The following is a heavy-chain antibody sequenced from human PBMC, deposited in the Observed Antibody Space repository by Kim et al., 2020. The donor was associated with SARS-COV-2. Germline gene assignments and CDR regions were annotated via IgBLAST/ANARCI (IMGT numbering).Heavy chain of an antibody. CDR2: ISSSSSYI. CDR3: ASAVIPQPRNPVGDY. Sequence: GGSLRLSCAASGFTFSSYSMNWVRQAPGKGLEWVSSISSSSSYIYYADSVKGRFTISRDNAKNSLYLQMNSLRAEDTAVYYCASAVIPQPRNPVGDYWGQGTLVTVSS. D-gene: IGHD2-15*01. V-gene: IGHV3-21*01. CDR1: GFTFSSYS. J-gene: IGHJ4*02.